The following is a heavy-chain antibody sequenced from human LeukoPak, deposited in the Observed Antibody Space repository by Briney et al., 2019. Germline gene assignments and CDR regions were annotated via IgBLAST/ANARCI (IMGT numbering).Heavy chain of an antibody. V-gene: IGHV4-61*01. D-gene: IGHD2-21*01. Sequence: PSETLSFTCTVSGGSVSSGSYYWSWIRQPPGKGLEWIGYIYYSGSTNYNPSLKSRVTISVDTSKNQFSLKLSSVTAADTAVYYCARSLGGDYGDYWGQGTLVTVSS. CDR1: GGSVSSGSYY. CDR3: ARSLGGDYGDY. J-gene: IGHJ4*02. CDR2: IYYSGST.